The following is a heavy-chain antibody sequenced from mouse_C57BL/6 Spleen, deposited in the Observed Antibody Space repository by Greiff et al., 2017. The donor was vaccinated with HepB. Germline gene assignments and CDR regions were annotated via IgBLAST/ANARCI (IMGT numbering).Heavy chain of an antibody. V-gene: IGHV2-5*01. CDR3: ATSYGNYPAWFAY. Sequence: QVQLQQSGPGLVQPSQSLSITCTVSGFSLTSYGVHWVRQSPGKGLEWLGVIWRGGSTDYNAAFMSRLSITKDNSKSQVFFKMNSLQADDTAIYYCATSYGNYPAWFAYWGQGTLVTVSA. CDR2: IWRGGST. J-gene: IGHJ3*01. D-gene: IGHD2-1*01. CDR1: GFSLTSYG.